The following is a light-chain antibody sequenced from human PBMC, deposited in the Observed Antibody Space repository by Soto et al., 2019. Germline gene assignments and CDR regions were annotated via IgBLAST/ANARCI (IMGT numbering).Light chain of an antibody. CDR1: PTMITPY. CDR3: QQYNNWPRT. CDR2: GAS. Sequence: DIVLTQSPGTLSLSPGQRATLSCRTSPTMITPYLSWYQQKPGQAPRLLIYGASSRATGIPDRFSGSGSGTDFTLTISSLQSEDFAVYYCQQYNNWPRTFGQATKWIS. J-gene: IGKJ1*01. V-gene: IGKV3-20*01.